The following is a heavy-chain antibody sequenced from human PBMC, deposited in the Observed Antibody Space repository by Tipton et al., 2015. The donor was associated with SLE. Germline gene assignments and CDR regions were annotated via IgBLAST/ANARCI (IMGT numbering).Heavy chain of an antibody. J-gene: IGHJ6*03. D-gene: IGHD1-26*01. Sequence: TLSLTCSVSGASVTTFSWSWIRQPPGKGLEWIGYVFYTGSTNYNPSLKSRVTISVDTSKNQFSLKLSSVTAADTAVYYCARSGSYPYYYYYMDVWGKGTTVTVSS. CDR1: GASVTTFS. CDR2: VFYTGST. V-gene: IGHV4-59*02. CDR3: ARSGSYPYYYYYMDV.